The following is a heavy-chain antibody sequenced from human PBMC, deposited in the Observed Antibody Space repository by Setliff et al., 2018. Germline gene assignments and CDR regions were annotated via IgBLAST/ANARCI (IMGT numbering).Heavy chain of an antibody. D-gene: IGHD2-2*01. CDR3: ARKSRNIVVVPAAVIYYYYYYMDV. CDR1: GGSFSGYY. J-gene: IGHJ6*03. Sequence: PSETLSLTCAVYGGSFSGYYWSWIRQPPGKGLEWIGDINHSGSTNYNPSLKSRVTISVDTSKNQFSLKLSSVTAADTAVYYCARKSRNIVVVPAAVIYYYYYYMDVWGKGTTVTVSS. V-gene: IGHV4-34*01. CDR2: INHSGST.